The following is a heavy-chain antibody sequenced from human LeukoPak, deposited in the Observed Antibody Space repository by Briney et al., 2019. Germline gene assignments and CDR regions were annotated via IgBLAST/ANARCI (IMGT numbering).Heavy chain of an antibody. J-gene: IGHJ5*02. V-gene: IGHV4-59*12. CDR1: GGSISSYY. CDR3: ARDYDSRVSS. D-gene: IGHD3-22*01. CDR2: IYYSGST. Sequence: SETLSLTCTVSGGSISSYYWSWIRQPPGKGLEWIGYIYYSGSTNYNPSLKSRVTISVDKSKNQFSLKLDSVTAADTAVYFCARDYDSRVSSWGQGTLVTVSS.